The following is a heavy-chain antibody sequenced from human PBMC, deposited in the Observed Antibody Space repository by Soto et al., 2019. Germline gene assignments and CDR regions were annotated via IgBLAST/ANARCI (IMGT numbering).Heavy chain of an antibody. CDR3: ARGYCSSTSCFDP. J-gene: IGHJ5*02. CDR1: GGSISSGGYY. D-gene: IGHD2-2*01. Sequence: QVQLQESGPGLVKPSQTLSLTCTVSGGSISSGGYYWSWIRQHPGKGLEWIGYIYYSGSTNYNPPLTSLVTISVDTSKNQFSLKLSSVTAADTTVYYCARGYCSSTSCFDPWGQGTLVTVSS. CDR2: IYYSGST. V-gene: IGHV4-31*01.